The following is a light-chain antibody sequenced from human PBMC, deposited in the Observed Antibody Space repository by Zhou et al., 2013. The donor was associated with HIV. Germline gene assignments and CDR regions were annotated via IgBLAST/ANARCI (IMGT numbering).Light chain of an antibody. Sequence: TQMTQSPSSLSASVGDRVTITCRASHDIRNDLGWYQQKPGKAPKLLIYAASTLQSGVPYRFSGNGSGTDFTLSISRLQPEDVATYYCQKYDSVPSTFGGGTKVEIK. V-gene: IGKV1-27*01. CDR3: QKYDSVPST. CDR2: AAS. CDR1: HDIRND. J-gene: IGKJ4*01.